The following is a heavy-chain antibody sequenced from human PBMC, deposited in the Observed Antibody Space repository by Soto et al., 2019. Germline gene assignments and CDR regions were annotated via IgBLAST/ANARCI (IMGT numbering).Heavy chain of an antibody. D-gene: IGHD3-3*02. J-gene: IGHJ6*02. Sequence: QVQLEQSGAEVKKPGSSVKVSCKASGGTFRNSAISWVRQAPGQGLEWMGGIMPIFRTPDYAQKFQGRVTITAEESTNTAYMELSGLRSDDTAVYYCARDNARPQLGGNYYYILDVWGHGTTVTVSS. CDR2: IMPIFRTP. CDR3: ARDNARPQLGGNYYYILDV. CDR1: GGTFRNSA. V-gene: IGHV1-69*12.